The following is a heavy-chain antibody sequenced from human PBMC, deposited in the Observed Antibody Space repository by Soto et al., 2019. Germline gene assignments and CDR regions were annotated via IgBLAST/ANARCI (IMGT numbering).Heavy chain of an antibody. V-gene: IGHV3-23*01. CDR2: ISGSGGST. CDR1: GFTFSSYA. J-gene: IGHJ3*02. CDR3: AKGDGGDYEYAFDI. Sequence: HPGGSLRLSCAASGFTFSSYAMSWVRQAPGKGLEWVSAISGSGGSTYYADSEKGRFTISRDNSKNTLYLQMSSLRAEDTAVYYCAKGDGGDYEYAFDIWGQGTMVTVSS. D-gene: IGHD4-17*01.